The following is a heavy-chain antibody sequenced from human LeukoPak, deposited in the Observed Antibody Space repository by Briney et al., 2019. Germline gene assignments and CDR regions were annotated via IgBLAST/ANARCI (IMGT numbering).Heavy chain of an antibody. V-gene: IGHV1-18*01. CDR1: GYTFTSYG. D-gene: IGHD3-3*01. J-gene: IGHJ5*02. CDR3: ARDRLIFGVRYNWIDP. Sequence: ASVKVSCKASGYTFTSYGISWVRQAPGQGLEWMGWISAYNGNTNYAQKLQGRVTMTTDTSTSTAYMELRSLRSDDTAVYYCARDRLIFGVRYNWIDPWGQGTLVTVSS. CDR2: ISAYNGNT.